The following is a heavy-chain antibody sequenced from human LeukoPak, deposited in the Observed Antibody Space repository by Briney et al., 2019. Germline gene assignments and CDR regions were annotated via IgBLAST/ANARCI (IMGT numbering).Heavy chain of an antibody. J-gene: IGHJ4*02. Sequence: AGGSLRLSCAASGFTFRSYTIHWVRQAPGKGLEWVAVISYDGRNKYYADSVKGRFTISRDNSKDTLFLQLNSLRAEDAAVYYCARGGGESGYLWYFDYWGQGTLVTVSS. CDR1: GFTFRSYT. V-gene: IGHV3-30*04. D-gene: IGHD3-3*01. CDR2: ISYDGRNK. CDR3: ARGGGESGYLWYFDY.